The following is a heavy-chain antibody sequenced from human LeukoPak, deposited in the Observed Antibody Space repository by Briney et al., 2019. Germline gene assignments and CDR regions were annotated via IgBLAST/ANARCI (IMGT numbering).Heavy chain of an antibody. D-gene: IGHD2-15*01. CDR2: INQDGSEK. CDR3: ARQRGGAFDY. J-gene: IGHJ4*02. V-gene: IGHV3-7*01. Sequence: GGSLRLSCAASGFTFSRYWMSWVRQAPGKGLEWVANINQDGSEKYYVDSVKGRFTISRDNARNSLYLQMNSLRAEDTAVYYCARQRGGAFDYWGQGTLVTVSS. CDR1: GFTFSRYW.